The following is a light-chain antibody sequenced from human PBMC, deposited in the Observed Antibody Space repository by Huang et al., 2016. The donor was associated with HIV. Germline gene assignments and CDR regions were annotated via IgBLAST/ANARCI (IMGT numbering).Light chain of an antibody. CDR3: MQSLQSPT. J-gene: IGKJ4*01. CDR2: MAS. CDR1: QSLVHDNGYSY. V-gene: IGKV2-28*01. Sequence: DIVMTQSPLSLPVTPGEPASISCRSSQSLVHDNGYSYLDWYLQKPGQSPQVLIYMASVRAPGIPDRFSGGGSGTNFTLEINRVDAEDVGTYYCMQSLQSPTFGGGTRLEIK.